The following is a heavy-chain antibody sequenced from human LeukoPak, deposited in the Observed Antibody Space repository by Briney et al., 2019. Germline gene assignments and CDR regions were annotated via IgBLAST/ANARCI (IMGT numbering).Heavy chain of an antibody. CDR3: ARDPNSSGWYPRLDY. Sequence: PGGSLRLSCAASGFTFSSYAMHWVRQAPGKGLEWVAVISYDGSNKYYADSVKGRFTISRDNSKNTLYLQMNSLRAEDTAVYYCARDPNSSGWYPRLDYWGQGTLVTVSS. CDR1: GFTFSSYA. J-gene: IGHJ4*02. CDR2: ISYDGSNK. D-gene: IGHD6-19*01. V-gene: IGHV3-30-3*01.